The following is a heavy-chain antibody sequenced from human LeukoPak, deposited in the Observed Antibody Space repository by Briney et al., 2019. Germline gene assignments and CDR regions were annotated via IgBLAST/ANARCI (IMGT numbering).Heavy chain of an antibody. J-gene: IGHJ5*02. D-gene: IGHD3-10*01. CDR1: GYTFTSYY. V-gene: IGHV1-46*01. CDR3: ATDRGGSGSYWELGHNWFDP. CDR2: INPSGGST. Sequence: ASVKVSCKASGYTFTSYYMHWVRQAPGQGLEWMGIINPSGGSTIYAQKFQGRVTMTEDTSTDTAYMELSSLRSEDTAVYYCATDRGGSGSYWELGHNWFDPWGQGTLVTVSS.